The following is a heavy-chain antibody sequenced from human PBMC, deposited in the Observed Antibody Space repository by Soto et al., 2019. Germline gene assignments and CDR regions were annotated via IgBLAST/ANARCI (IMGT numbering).Heavy chain of an antibody. D-gene: IGHD1-1*01. J-gene: IGHJ3*01. V-gene: IGHV5-51*01. CDR2: IYPDDSDI. CDR1: GYSFSTYW. CDR3: ARRRETTMAYDAYDL. Sequence: GESLKISCKGSGYSFSTYWIAWVRQMPGKGLEWMGIIYPDDSDIRYSPSFQGQVTISVDKSIRTACLQWRSPTASDTAIYYCARRRETTMAYDAYDLWGQGTTVTVSS.